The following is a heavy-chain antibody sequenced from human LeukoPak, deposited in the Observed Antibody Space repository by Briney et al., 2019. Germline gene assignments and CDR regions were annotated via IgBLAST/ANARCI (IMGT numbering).Heavy chain of an antibody. Sequence: GGSLRLSCAASGFTFSNAWMNWVRQAPGKGLEWVGRIKSKTDGGTADYAAPVKGRFTISRDDSKNMLYLEMNNLRIEDTAVYYCTTVTMVRDYDYWGQGTLVTVSS. CDR3: TTVTMVRDYDY. D-gene: IGHD3-10*01. CDR2: IKSKTDGGTA. V-gene: IGHV3-15*01. CDR1: GFTFSNAW. J-gene: IGHJ4*02.